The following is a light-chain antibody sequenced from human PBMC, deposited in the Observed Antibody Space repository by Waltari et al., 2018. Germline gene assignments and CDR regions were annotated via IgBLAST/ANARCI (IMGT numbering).Light chain of an antibody. CDR3: QQYGSSPRYT. CDR2: GAS. V-gene: IGKV3-20*01. Sequence: EIVLTQSPGTLSVSPGERATLSCRASQSLDSNYLAWYQRKPGQAPRLVIYGASRRATSVPDRVSGSGSGTDFTLNISGLEPENFAVYYCQQYGSSPRYTFGHGTRLEIK. J-gene: IGKJ2*01. CDR1: QSLDSNY.